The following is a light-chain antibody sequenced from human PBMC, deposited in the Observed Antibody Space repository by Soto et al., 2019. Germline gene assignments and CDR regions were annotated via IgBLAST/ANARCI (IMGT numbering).Light chain of an antibody. CDR2: GAS. V-gene: IGKV3-20*01. CDR3: QVYGSSHRT. J-gene: IGKJ1*01. CDR1: QSLTSTF. Sequence: EIVLTQSPGTLSLSPGERATLSCRASQSLTSTFLAWYQQKPGQAPRLLIYGASNRATGIPDRFSGSGSGTDFPLAIRRVEPEDFAVYYCQVYGSSHRTFGQGTKVEIK.